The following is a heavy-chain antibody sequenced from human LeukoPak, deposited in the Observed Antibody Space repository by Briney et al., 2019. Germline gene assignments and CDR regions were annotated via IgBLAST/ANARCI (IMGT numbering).Heavy chain of an antibody. Sequence: PGRSLRLSCAASGFTFSSYGMNWVRQAPGKGLEWVSAITGSSNTYYADSVKGRCTVSRDNSKNTLYLQMNSLRVDDTAVYYCASRDPCSGGTCYGLGYWGQGTLVTVSS. J-gene: IGHJ4*02. D-gene: IGHD2-15*01. CDR3: ASRDPCSGGTCYGLGY. CDR1: GFTFSSYG. CDR2: ITGSSNT. V-gene: IGHV3-23*01.